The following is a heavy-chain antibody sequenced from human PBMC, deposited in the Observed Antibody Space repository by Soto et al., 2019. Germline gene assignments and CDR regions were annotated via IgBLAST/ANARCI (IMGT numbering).Heavy chain of an antibody. J-gene: IGHJ4*02. D-gene: IGHD6-19*01. Sequence: QVQLVESGGGVVQPGRSLRLSCAASGFTFSSYGMHWVRQAPGKGLEWVAVISYDGSNKYYADSVKGRFTISRDNSKNTLYLQMNSLRAEDTAMYYCAKDRQQWLVASDYWGQGTLVTVSS. V-gene: IGHV3-30*18. CDR3: AKDRQQWLVASDY. CDR1: GFTFSSYG. CDR2: ISYDGSNK.